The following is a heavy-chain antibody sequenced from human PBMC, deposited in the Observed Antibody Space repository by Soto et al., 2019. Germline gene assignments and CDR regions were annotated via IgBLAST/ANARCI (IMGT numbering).Heavy chain of an antibody. CDR1: GFTFSSYS. D-gene: IGHD2-2*01. Sequence: PGGSLRLSCAASGFTFSSYSMNWVRQAPGKGLEWVSSISSSSSYIYYADSVKGRFTISRDNAKNSLYLQMNSLRAEDTAVYYCARAKGIVVVPAAPFDYWGQGTLVTSPQ. V-gene: IGHV3-21*01. CDR3: ARAKGIVVVPAAPFDY. J-gene: IGHJ4*02. CDR2: ISSSSSYI.